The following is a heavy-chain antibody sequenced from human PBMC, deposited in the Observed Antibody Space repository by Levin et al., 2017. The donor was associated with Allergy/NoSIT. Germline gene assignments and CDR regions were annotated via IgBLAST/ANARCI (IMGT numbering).Heavy chain of an antibody. J-gene: IGHJ6*02. V-gene: IGHV1-3*04. D-gene: IGHD3-22*01. Sequence: GASVKVSCKASGYTFTSYAVHWVRQAPGQRLEWMGWINTGNGNTRYSQEFQGRVTITRDTSASTAYMELSSLRSEDTAVYYCAREYYYDSSGSAPYYYYGMDVWGPGTTVTVSS. CDR1: GYTFTSYA. CDR3: AREYYYDSSGSAPYYYYGMDV. CDR2: INTGNGNT.